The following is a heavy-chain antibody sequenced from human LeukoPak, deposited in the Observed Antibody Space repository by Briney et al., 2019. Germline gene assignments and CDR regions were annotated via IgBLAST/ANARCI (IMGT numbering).Heavy chain of an antibody. J-gene: IGHJ5*02. CDR1: GYTLTELS. Sequence: ASVTVSCKVSGYTLTELSMHWVRQAPGKGLEWMGGFYPEDGETIYAQKFQGRVTMTEDTSTDTAYMELSSLRSEDTAVYYCATFRHYYDSSGYYHNWFDPWGQGTLVTVSS. CDR3: ATFRHYYDSSGYYHNWFDP. V-gene: IGHV1-24*01. CDR2: FYPEDGET. D-gene: IGHD3-22*01.